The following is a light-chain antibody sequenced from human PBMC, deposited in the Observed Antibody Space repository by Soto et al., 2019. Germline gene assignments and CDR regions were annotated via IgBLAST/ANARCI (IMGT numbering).Light chain of an antibody. CDR2: AAS. Sequence: AIRMTQAPSSFSASTGDRVTITCRACQGISSYLAWYQQKPGKAPKLLIYAASTLQSGVPSRFSGSGSGTDFTLTISCLQSEDFATYYCQQYYSYPETFGQGTKVDIK. V-gene: IGKV1-8*01. CDR1: QGISSY. J-gene: IGKJ1*01. CDR3: QQYYSYPET.